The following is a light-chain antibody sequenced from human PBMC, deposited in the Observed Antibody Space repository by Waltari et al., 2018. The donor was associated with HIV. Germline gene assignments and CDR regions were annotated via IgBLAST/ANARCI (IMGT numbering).Light chain of an antibody. V-gene: IGKV4-1*01. CDR3: QQYYATPRT. Sequence: IVLTQSPDSLAVSLGERDIMNCKSSQKILCSSTNKHYLSWYQQTPGQPPRLLIYWASSRESGVPERFTGSGSGTNFTLTISRLQAYDVAVYFCQQYYATPRTFGQGTKV. CDR1: QKILCSSTNKHY. CDR2: WAS. J-gene: IGKJ1*01.